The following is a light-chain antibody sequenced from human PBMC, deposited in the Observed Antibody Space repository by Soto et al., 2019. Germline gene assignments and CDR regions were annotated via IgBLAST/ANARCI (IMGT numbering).Light chain of an antibody. Sequence: EIVMTQSPATLSVSPGERATLSCRASQSVSTKLAWYQQKPGQAPRLLIYGASTRATGIPARFSGIGSGTEFTLTISSLQSEDFAVYYCQQYNNWPTWTFGQGTKVDIK. V-gene: IGKV3-15*01. CDR3: QQYNNWPTWT. CDR2: GAS. CDR1: QSVSTK. J-gene: IGKJ1*01.